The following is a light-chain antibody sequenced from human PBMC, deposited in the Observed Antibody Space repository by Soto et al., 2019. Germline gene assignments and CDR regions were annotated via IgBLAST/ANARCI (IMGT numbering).Light chain of an antibody. Sequence: EIVLTQSPGTLSLSPGERAPLSCRASQSVSNNYLAWYQQKPGQAPRLLIYGAATRATGIPARFSGRGSGTEFTLTVSSLQSEDFAVYYCQQYNNWPRTFGQGTKVDIK. CDR3: QQYNNWPRT. CDR1: QSVSNN. CDR2: GAA. J-gene: IGKJ1*01. V-gene: IGKV3-15*01.